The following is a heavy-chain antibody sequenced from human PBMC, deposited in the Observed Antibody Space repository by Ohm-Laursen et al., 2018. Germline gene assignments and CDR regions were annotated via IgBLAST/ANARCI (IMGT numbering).Heavy chain of an antibody. Sequence: SLRLSCTASGFSFSSYDMHWVRQATGKGLEWVSAISTTGDTYYSGSVKGRFTISRDNSKNTLYLQMNSLRAEDTAVYYCARDPGLGYFDPWGQGTLVTVSS. D-gene: IGHD3-16*01. CDR2: ISTTGDT. J-gene: IGHJ5*02. CDR3: ARDPGLGYFDP. V-gene: IGHV3-13*01. CDR1: GFSFSSYD.